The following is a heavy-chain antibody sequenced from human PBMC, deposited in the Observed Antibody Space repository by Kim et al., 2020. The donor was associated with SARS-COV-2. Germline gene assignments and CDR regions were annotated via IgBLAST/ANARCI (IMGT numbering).Heavy chain of an antibody. CDR2: IWYDGSNK. V-gene: IGHV3-33*01. CDR1: GFTFSSYG. CDR3: ARLPNYYDSSGYYDDAFDI. D-gene: IGHD3-22*01. J-gene: IGHJ3*02. Sequence: GGSLRLSCAASGFTFSSYGMHWVRQAPGKGLEWVAVIWYDGSNKYYADSVKGRFTISRDNSKNTLYLQMNSLRAEDTAVYYCARLPNYYDSSGYYDDAFDIWGQGTMVTVSS.